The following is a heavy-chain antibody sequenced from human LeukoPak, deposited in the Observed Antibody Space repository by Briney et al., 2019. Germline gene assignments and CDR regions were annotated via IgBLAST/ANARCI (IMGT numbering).Heavy chain of an antibody. V-gene: IGHV4-59*11. Sequence: SETLSLTCTVSGGSISSHYWSWIRQPPGKGLEWIGYIYYSGSTNYNPSLKSRVTISVDTSKNQFSLKLSSVTAADTAVYYCARSGGGRGLRLTKGFDPWGQGTLVTVSS. CDR2: IYYSGST. CDR1: GGSISSHY. D-gene: IGHD5-12*01. J-gene: IGHJ5*02. CDR3: ARSGGGRGLRLTKGFDP.